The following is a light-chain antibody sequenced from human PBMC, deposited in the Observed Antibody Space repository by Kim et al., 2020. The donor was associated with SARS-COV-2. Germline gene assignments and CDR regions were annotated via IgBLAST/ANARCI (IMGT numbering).Light chain of an antibody. CDR2: QDN. CDR1: KLGDKY. V-gene: IGLV3-1*01. Sequence: VSPGQTASITCSGDKLGDKYACWYQQKPGHYPVLVIYQDNKRPSGIPERFSGSNSWNTATLTISGTQAMDEADYYCQAWDSSTVVFGGGTQLTVL. J-gene: IGLJ3*02. CDR3: QAWDSSTVV.